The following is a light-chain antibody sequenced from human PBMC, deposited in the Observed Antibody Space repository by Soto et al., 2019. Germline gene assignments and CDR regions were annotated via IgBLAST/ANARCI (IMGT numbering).Light chain of an antibody. CDR1: QSTSSC. CDR2: DAS. CDR3: QQDNSYPWT. Sequence: DIQMTQSPSPLSASVRDGATITCRASQSTSSCLAWYQQKPGKAPEVLIHDASSLESGVPSRFSGNGSGTEFTLTITSLQPDDSATYYCQQDNSYPWTFGQGTKVEIK. V-gene: IGKV1-5*01. J-gene: IGKJ1*01.